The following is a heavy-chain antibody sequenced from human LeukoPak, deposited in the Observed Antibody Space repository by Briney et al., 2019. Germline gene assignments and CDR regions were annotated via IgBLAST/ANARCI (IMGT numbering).Heavy chain of an antibody. CDR2: ISSGGGTT. J-gene: IGHJ1*01. V-gene: IGHV3-23*01. CDR1: GFTYSNYA. Sequence: GGSLRLSCAASGFTYSNYAMNWVRQAPGKGLEWVSGISSGGGTTYYADSVKGRFTISRDNSKNTLYLQMNSLRAEDTAVYYCAKDRVIAAAGTEYFQHWGQGTLVTVSS. D-gene: IGHD6-13*01. CDR3: AKDRVIAAAGTEYFQH.